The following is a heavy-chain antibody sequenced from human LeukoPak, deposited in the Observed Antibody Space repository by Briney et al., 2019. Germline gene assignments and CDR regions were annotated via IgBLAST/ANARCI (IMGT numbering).Heavy chain of an antibody. V-gene: IGHV3-74*01. J-gene: IGHJ4*02. D-gene: IGHD3-10*01. Sequence: GGSLRLSCAASGFTFSSYWMHWVRQAPGKGLVWVSRIDSDGTSTRYADSVKGRFTISRDNAKNTLYLQMNSLRVEDTAVYYCAKLFSSSAMVRGVIIFSPGYFDYWGQGTLVTVSS. CDR1: GFTFSSYW. CDR3: AKLFSSSAMVRGVIIFSPGYFDY. CDR2: IDSDGTST.